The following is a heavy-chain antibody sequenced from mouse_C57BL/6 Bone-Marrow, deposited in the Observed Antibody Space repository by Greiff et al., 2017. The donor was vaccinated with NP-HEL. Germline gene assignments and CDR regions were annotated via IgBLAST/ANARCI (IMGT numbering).Heavy chain of an antibody. Sequence: VQLVESGAELVRPGASVTLSCKASGYTFTDYEMHWVKQTPVHGLEWIGAIDPETGGTAYNQKFKGKAILTADKSSSTAYMELRSLTSEDSAVYYCTSMGFYWGQGTLVTVSA. D-gene: IGHD1-1*02. CDR1: GYTFTDYE. CDR3: TSMGFY. J-gene: IGHJ3*01. CDR2: IDPETGGT. V-gene: IGHV1-15*01.